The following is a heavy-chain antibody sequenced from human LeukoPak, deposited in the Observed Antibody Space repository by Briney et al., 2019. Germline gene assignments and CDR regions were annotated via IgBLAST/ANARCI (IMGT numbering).Heavy chain of an antibody. CDR2: INPNSGGT. Sequence: ASVTVSCTASGYTFTGYYMHWVRQAPGQGLEWMGWINPNSGGTNYAQKFQGRVTMTRDTSISTAYMELSRLRSDDTAVYYCARDRDSSSWQNWFDPWGQGTLVTVSS. V-gene: IGHV1-2*02. D-gene: IGHD6-13*01. CDR3: ARDRDSSSWQNWFDP. CDR1: GYTFTGYY. J-gene: IGHJ5*02.